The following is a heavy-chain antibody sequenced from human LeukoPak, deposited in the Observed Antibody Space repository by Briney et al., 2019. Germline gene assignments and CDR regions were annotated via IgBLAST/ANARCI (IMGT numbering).Heavy chain of an antibody. CDR2: ISSSSSYI. Sequence: GGSPRLSCAASGFTFSSYSMNWVRQAPGKGLEWVSSISSSSSYIYYADSVKGRFTISRDSAKNSLYLQMNSLRAEDTAVYYCARGSSTNPYGMDVWGQGTTITVSS. CDR1: GFTFSSYS. CDR3: ARGSSTNPYGMDV. J-gene: IGHJ6*02. D-gene: IGHD2-2*01. V-gene: IGHV3-21*01.